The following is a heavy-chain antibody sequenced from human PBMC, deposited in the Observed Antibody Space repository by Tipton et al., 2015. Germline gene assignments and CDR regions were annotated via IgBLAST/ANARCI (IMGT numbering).Heavy chain of an antibody. D-gene: IGHD2-21*02. CDR1: GGSISSSSYS. Sequence: TLSLTCTVSGGSISSSSYSWDWIRQPPGKGLAWIGYNSYSGSANYNSSLRGRVTISLDTSKNQFSLRLRFLTAADTAVYYCARGAVSDGDSRKSTFDYWGRGTLVTVSS. V-gene: IGHV4-61*05. CDR3: ARGAVSDGDSRKSTFDY. CDR2: NSYSGSA. J-gene: IGHJ4*02.